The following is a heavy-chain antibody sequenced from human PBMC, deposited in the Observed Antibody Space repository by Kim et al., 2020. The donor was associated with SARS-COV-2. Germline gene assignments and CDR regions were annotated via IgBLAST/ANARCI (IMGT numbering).Heavy chain of an antibody. D-gene: IGHD6-25*01. J-gene: IGHJ4*02. CDR1: GGSFSGYY. CDR3: ARRPAGFDW. Sequence: SETLSLTCAVYGGSFSGYYWSWIRQPPGKGLEWIGEINHSGRTNHNPSLKSRVTILVDTSKNQFSLKLSSMTAADTGVYYCARRPAGFDWWGQGTTVTVSS. V-gene: IGHV4-34*01. CDR2: INHSGRT.